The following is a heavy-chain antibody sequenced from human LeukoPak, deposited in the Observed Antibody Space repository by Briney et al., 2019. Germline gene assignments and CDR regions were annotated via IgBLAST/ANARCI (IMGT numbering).Heavy chain of an antibody. CDR1: GFTFSSYS. Sequence: PGGSLRLSCAASGFTFSSYSMNWVRQAPGKGLEWVSYISSSSSTIYYADSVKGRFTISRDNAKNSLYLQMNSLRAEDTAVYYCARDPNYGSGSTFDYWGQETLVTVSS. CDR3: ARDPNYGSGSTFDY. CDR2: ISSSSSTI. D-gene: IGHD3-10*01. J-gene: IGHJ4*02. V-gene: IGHV3-48*01.